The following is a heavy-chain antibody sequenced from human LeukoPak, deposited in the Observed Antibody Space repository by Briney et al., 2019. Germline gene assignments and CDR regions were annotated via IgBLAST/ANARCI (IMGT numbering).Heavy chain of an antibody. Sequence: GGSLRLSCAASGFTFSSYAMSWVRQAPGKGLEWISGISGSGDNTYYAGSVKGQFTISRDNSKNTLFLQMNSLRAEDTALHYCAKGISRYCSGGTCYFDYWGQGTLVTVSS. CDR3: AKGISRYCSGGTCYFDY. J-gene: IGHJ4*02. CDR2: ISGSGDNT. CDR1: GFTFSSYA. V-gene: IGHV3-23*01. D-gene: IGHD2-15*01.